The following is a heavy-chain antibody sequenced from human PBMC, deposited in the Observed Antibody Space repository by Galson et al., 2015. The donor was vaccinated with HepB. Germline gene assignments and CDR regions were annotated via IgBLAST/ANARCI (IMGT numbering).Heavy chain of an antibody. J-gene: IGHJ3*02. CDR2: ITNNGGTK. Sequence: SLRLSCAASEFAFGAYTMHWVRQAPGKGVEWVAAITNNGGTKFYADSVRGRVTISRDNSESTVSLPMNNLRVEDTALYYCVRDQIGTFAFDIWGQGTMVTVSS. D-gene: IGHD1-26*01. V-gene: IGHV3-30-3*01. CDR1: EFAFGAYT. CDR3: VRDQIGTFAFDI.